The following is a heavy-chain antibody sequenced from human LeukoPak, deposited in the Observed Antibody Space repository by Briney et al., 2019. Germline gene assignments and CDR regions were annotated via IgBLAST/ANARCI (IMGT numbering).Heavy chain of an antibody. CDR3: TRVTVLLWFGESEPFDY. J-gene: IGHJ4*02. Sequence: GGSLRLSCTASGFTFGDYAMSWVRQAPGKGLEWVGFIRSKAYGGTTEYAASVKGRFTISRDDSKSIAYLQMNSLKTEDTAVYYCTRVTVLLWFGESEPFDYWGQGTLVTVSS. CDR1: GFTFGDYA. CDR2: IRSKAYGGTT. D-gene: IGHD3-10*01. V-gene: IGHV3-49*04.